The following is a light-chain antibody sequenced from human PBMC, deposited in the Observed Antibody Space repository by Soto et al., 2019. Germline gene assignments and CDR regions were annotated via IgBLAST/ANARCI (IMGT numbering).Light chain of an antibody. J-gene: IGLJ1*01. CDR1: SSNIGSNT. CDR3: AAWDDSPNGQV. Sequence: QSALSQPPSASGTPGQRVTISCSGSSSNIGSNTVSWYQQLPGTAPKLVIYSNDQRPSGVPDRFSGSKSGTSVSLAISGLQSEDEADYYCAAWDDSPNGQVFGTAPKVTVL. V-gene: IGLV1-44*01. CDR2: SND.